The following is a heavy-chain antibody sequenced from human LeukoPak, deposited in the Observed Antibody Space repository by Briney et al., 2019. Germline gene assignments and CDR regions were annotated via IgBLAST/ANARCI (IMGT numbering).Heavy chain of an antibody. Sequence: PGGSLRLSCAASGFTFSSYSMNWVRQASGKGLEWVSSISSSSSYIYYADSVKGRFTISRDNAKNSLYLQMNSLRAEDTAVYYCARGRAIMDSSGYYSYWGQGTLVTVSS. CDR3: ARGRAIMDSSGYYSY. D-gene: IGHD3-22*01. V-gene: IGHV3-21*01. CDR2: ISSSSSYI. J-gene: IGHJ4*02. CDR1: GFTFSSYS.